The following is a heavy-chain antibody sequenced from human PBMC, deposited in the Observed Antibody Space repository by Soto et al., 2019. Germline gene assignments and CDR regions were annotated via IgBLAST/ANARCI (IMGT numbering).Heavy chain of an antibody. CDR2: ISGSGGST. D-gene: IGHD6-19*01. CDR1: GFTFSSYA. V-gene: IGHV3-23*01. CDR3: ARDGGAAVAVNFDY. J-gene: IGHJ4*02. Sequence: GSLRLSCSASGFTFSSYAMSWVRQAPGKGLEWVSAISGSGGSTYYADSVKGRFTISRDNSKNTLYLQMNSLRAEDTAVYYCARDGGAAVAVNFDYWGQGTLVTVSS.